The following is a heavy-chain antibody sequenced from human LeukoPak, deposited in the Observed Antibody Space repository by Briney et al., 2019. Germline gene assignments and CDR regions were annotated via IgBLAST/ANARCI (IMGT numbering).Heavy chain of an antibody. Sequence: SETLSLTCTVSGGSISSSSYYWGWIRQPPGKGLEWIGSIYYSGSTYYNPSLKSRVTISVDTSKNQFSLKLSSVTAADTAVYYCARGDSSTWNWFDPWGQGTLVTVSS. CDR3: ARGDSSTWNWFDP. CDR2: IYYSGST. CDR1: GGSISSSSYY. J-gene: IGHJ5*02. D-gene: IGHD6-13*01. V-gene: IGHV4-39*07.